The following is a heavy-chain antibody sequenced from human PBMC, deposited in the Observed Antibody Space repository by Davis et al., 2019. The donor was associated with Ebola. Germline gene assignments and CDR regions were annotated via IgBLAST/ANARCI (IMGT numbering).Heavy chain of an antibody. CDR3: VPGTWI. J-gene: IGHJ4*02. CDR1: GFTFDTYG. D-gene: IGHD5-18*01. CDR2: ISSSGSPI. V-gene: IGHV3-48*04. Sequence: GESLKISCVGSGFTFDTYGMNWVRQGPGKGLEWIAHISSSGSPIFYADSVKGRFTISRDNAKNSLYLQMNTLRVEDTAIYYCVPGTWIRGQGTLVTVSS.